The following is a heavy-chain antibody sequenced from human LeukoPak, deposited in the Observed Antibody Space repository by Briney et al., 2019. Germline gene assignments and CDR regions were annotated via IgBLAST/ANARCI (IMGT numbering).Heavy chain of an antibody. Sequence: ASVKVSCKASGYTFTGYYMHWVRQAPGQGLEWMEWINPNSGGTNYAQKFQGRVTMTRDTSISTAYMELSRLRSDDTAVYYCARVGYDSTSYYYYYYMDVWGKGTTVTISS. CDR1: GYTFTGYY. CDR2: INPNSGGT. D-gene: IGHD3-22*01. CDR3: ARVGYDSTSYYYYYYMDV. J-gene: IGHJ6*03. V-gene: IGHV1-2*02.